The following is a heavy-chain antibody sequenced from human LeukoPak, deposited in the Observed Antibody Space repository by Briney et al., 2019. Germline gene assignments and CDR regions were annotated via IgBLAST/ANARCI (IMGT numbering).Heavy chain of an antibody. D-gene: IGHD2-21*02. CDR3: AKEPPQCGADCFSLLDY. CDR1: GFTFSSYA. V-gene: IGHV3-23*01. Sequence: GGSLRLSCAAPGFTFSSYAMSWVRQAPGKGLEWVSLINSGGRTYYADSVKGRFTISRDNSKNMLFLQMNSLRADDTAVFYCAKEPPQCGADCFSLLDYWGQGTLVTVSS. CDR2: INSGGRT. J-gene: IGHJ4*02.